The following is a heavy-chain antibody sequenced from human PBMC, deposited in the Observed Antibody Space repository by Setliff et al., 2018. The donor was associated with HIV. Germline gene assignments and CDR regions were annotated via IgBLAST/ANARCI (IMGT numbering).Heavy chain of an antibody. D-gene: IGHD7-27*01. CDR1: GFTFGRHW. CDR3: VRSELLGRRYHFDY. CDR2: IKQDESER. Sequence: PGGSLRLSCAASGFTFGRHWMSWVRQAPGKGLEWVANIKQDESERFYVDPVRCRFTISRDNAKSSLFLQMNSLRPEDTAVYYCVRSELLGRRYHFDYWGPGTLVTVSS. V-gene: IGHV3-7*03. J-gene: IGHJ4*02.